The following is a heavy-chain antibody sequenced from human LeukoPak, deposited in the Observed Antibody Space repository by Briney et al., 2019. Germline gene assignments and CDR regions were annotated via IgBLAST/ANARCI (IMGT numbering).Heavy chain of an antibody. CDR1: GGSYDGYY. Sequence: SETLSLTCAVYGGSYDGYYWRWIRKPPGKGLECIGEINHSGSTNYNPSLKSRVTIALDTSKNQFSLKLSSVTAADTAVYYCARGLVGATYDAFDIWGQGTMVTVSS. D-gene: IGHD1-26*01. CDR3: ARGLVGATYDAFDI. CDR2: INHSGST. V-gene: IGHV4-34*01. J-gene: IGHJ3*02.